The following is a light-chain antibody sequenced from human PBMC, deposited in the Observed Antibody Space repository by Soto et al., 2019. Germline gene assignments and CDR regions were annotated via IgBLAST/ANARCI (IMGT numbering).Light chain of an antibody. Sequence: QSALTQAASVSGSPGQSITISGSGPSSGVGGYNYVSWYQQHPGKAPKVMIYEVSNRPSGVSNRFSGSKSGNTASLTSSGLQAEDDADYYCSTYTGSNPLVFGGVTKLTVL. CDR1: SSGVGGYNY. J-gene: IGLJ2*01. CDR3: STYTGSNPLV. CDR2: EVS. V-gene: IGLV2-14*01.